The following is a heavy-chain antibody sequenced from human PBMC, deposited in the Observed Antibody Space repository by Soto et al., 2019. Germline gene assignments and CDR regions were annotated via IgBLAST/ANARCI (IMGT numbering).Heavy chain of an antibody. D-gene: IGHD3-10*01. V-gene: IGHV1-46*01. CDR2: INPSDATT. CDR3: ARWGRPPRVRGQLDY. CDR1: GYTFINCY. J-gene: IGHJ4*02. Sequence: QVQLVQSGAEVKKPGASVKVSCRASGYTFINCYMQWVRQAPGQGLEWMGIINPSDATTFYAQKFQGRVTVTRDTSTSTVSMELSSLRSEDTAVYYCARWGRPPRVRGQLDYWGQGTLVTVSS.